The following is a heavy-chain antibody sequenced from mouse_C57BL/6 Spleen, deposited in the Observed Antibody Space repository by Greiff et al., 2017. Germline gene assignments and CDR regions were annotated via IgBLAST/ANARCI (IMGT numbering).Heavy chain of an antibody. CDR2: INPNNGGT. J-gene: IGHJ4*01. Sequence: EVQLQQSGPELVKPGASVKLSCKASGYTFTDYYMHWVKQSPGKSLEWIGDINPNNGGTSYNQQFKGKATLTVDKSSSTAYMELRSLTSEDSAVYYCAREGSGNDDCAMDDWGKGTAVTVSS. CDR3: AREGSGNDDCAMDD. CDR1: GYTFTDYY. D-gene: IGHD3-2*02. V-gene: IGHV1-26*01.